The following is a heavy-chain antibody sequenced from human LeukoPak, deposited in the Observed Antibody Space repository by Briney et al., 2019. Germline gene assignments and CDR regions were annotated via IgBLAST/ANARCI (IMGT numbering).Heavy chain of an antibody. D-gene: IGHD6-19*01. V-gene: IGHV4-31*03. CDR3: ARAKGGGWNFDY. CDR2: IYYSGST. Sequence: PSETLSLTCTVSGGSISSGGYSWSWIRQHPGKGLEWIGCIYYSGSTYYNPSLKSRVTISVDTSKNQFSLKLSSVTAADTAVYYCARAKGGGWNFDYWGQGTLVTVSS. J-gene: IGHJ4*02. CDR1: GGSISSGGYS.